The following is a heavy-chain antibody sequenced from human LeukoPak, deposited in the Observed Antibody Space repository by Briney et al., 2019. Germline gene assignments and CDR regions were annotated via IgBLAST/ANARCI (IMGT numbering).Heavy chain of an antibody. V-gene: IGHV3-74*01. CDR3: TRQQLDAFDI. CDR2: INSDGSST. J-gene: IGHJ3*02. D-gene: IGHD6-13*01. Sequence: GRSLRLSCVASGFTFRKFGMHWVRQAPGKGLVWVSRINSDGSSTTYADSVKGRFTISRDNAKNTLSLQMNSLRAEDTAVYYCTRQQLDAFDIWGPGTMVTVSS. CDR1: GFTFRKFG.